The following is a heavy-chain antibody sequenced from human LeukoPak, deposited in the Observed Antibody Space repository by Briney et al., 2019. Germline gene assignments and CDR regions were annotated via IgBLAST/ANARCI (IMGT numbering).Heavy chain of an antibody. V-gene: IGHV3-48*03. CDR1: GFTFSTYE. CDR2: ISSSGSVT. CDR3: ADYADSV. J-gene: IGHJ1*01. Sequence: QPGGSLRLSCAASGFTFSTYEMIWVRQAPGKGLEWVSYISSSGSVTYYADSVRGRFSIYRDNANNSLYLQMNSLRAEDTAVYYCADYADSVWGRGTLVTVSS. D-gene: IGHD4-17*01.